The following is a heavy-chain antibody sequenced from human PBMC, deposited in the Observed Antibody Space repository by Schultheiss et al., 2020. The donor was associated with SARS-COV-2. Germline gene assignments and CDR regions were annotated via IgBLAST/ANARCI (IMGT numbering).Heavy chain of an antibody. D-gene: IGHD5-24*01. V-gene: IGHV4-59*01. CDR1: GSSITGFF. CDR3: ARATRVESLFSVRGGSFDF. Sequence: SETLSLTCSVSGSSITGFFWTWIRKPPGKGLDPIGNIYFTGITKYNPSLKSRVTISIDTSKNQFSLKLGSVTAADTAVYFCARATRVESLFSVRGGSFDFWGRGALVTVSS. J-gene: IGHJ4*02. CDR2: IYFTGIT.